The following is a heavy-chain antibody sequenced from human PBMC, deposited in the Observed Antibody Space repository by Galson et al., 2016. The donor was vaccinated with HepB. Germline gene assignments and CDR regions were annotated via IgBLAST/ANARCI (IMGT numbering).Heavy chain of an antibody. CDR1: GDSISSGYY. D-gene: IGHD3-10*01. CDR3: ARTIMVRGITTDFEY. V-gene: IGHV4-38-2*02. Sequence: SETLSLTCSVSGDSISSGYYWGWIRQSPGKGLEWIGNIFQRGSTFYNPSLESRVTISLDASKNQFSLNLTAVTAADTGVYYCARTIMVRGITTDFEYWGKGTLVAVS. J-gene: IGHJ4*02. CDR2: IFQRGST.